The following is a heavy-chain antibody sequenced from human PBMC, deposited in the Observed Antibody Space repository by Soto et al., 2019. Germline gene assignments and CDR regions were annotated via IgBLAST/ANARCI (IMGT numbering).Heavy chain of an antibody. D-gene: IGHD2-2*01. Sequence: GSLRLSCTGSGFSFGDYSMNWFRQAPGKGLEWVSFIRSKSFGGTAEYAPSAKGRFSISRDDSKNIVYLHMDRLKTEDTAVYYCARRRLVVPAAIRDDYWGPGTLVTVSS. CDR2: IRSKSFGGTA. J-gene: IGHJ4*02. CDR1: GFSFGDYS. V-gene: IGHV3-49*03. CDR3: ARRRLVVPAAIRDDY.